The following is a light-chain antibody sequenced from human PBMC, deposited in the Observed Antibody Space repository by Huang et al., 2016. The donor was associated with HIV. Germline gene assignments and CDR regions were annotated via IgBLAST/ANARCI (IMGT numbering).Light chain of an antibody. J-gene: IGKJ3*01. V-gene: IGKV3-20*01. CDR1: QSVISSY. Sequence: EIVLTQSPGTLSLSPGDTATLSCRASQSVISSYLAWYQQRPGQSPRLLMYGASSRATGSPDRFSGSESETEYTLTINSLEPEDSAIYFCQHYGRSPPFTFGPGTRLHIK. CDR3: QHYGRSPPFT. CDR2: GAS.